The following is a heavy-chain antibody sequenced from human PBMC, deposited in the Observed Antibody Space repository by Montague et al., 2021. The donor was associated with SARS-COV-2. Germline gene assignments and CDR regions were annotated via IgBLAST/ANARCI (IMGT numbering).Heavy chain of an antibody. D-gene: IGHD4-11*01. J-gene: IGHJ1*01. V-gene: IGHV4-59*01. CDR3: VSGRDGSYSHFHF. CDR1: GFSINEYF. Sequence: SETLSLTCTVSGFSINEYFWTWIRQTPGKGLEWIGYIFFNRGPIHNASLKNRVTISLDTSKSQVSLRLTSVTAADTAVYFCVSGRDGSYSHFHFWGQGALVTVSS. CDR2: IFFNRGP.